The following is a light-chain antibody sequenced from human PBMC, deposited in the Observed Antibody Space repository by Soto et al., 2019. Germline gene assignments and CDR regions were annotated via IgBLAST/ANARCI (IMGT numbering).Light chain of an antibody. J-gene: IGLJ2*01. Sequence: QSVLTQPASVSGSPGQSITISCTGTSSDVGGYNYVSWYQQHPGKAPKLMIYHVSNRPSGVSNRFSGSKSGNTASLTISGLHAEDEADYYCCSYTSSSTLNVVFVGGTKLTVL. CDR1: SSDVGGYNY. CDR2: HVS. CDR3: CSYTSSSTLNVV. V-gene: IGLV2-14*01.